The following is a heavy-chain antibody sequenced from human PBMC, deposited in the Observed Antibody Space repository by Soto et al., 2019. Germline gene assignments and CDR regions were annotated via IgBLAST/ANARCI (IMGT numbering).Heavy chain of an antibody. CDR3: AKLVGGVGSGYYYYFDY. Sequence: GGSLRLSCAASGFTFSSYAMSWVRQAPGKGLEWVSAISGSGGSTYYADSVKGRFTISRDNSKNTLYLQMNSLRAEDTAVYYCAKLVGGVGSGYYYYFDYWGQGTLVTVSS. V-gene: IGHV3-23*01. D-gene: IGHD3-22*01. CDR2: ISGSGGST. J-gene: IGHJ4*02. CDR1: GFTFSSYA.